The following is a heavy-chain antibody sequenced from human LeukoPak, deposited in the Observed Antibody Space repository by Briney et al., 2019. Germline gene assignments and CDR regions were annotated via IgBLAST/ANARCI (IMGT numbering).Heavy chain of an antibody. CDR3: ARDRPVSRLGTDFDY. D-gene: IGHD1-7*01. CDR1: GYTFTGYY. V-gene: IGHV1-2*02. J-gene: IGHJ4*02. Sequence: ASVKVSCKACGYTFTGYYMHWVRQAPGQGLEWMGWINPNSGGTDYAQKFQGRVTMTRDTSISTAYMELSSLRSDDTAVYYCARDRPVSRLGTDFDYWGQGALVTVSS. CDR2: INPNSGGT.